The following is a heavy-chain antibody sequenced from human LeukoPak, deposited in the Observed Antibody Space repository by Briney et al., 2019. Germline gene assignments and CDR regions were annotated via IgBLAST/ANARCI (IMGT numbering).Heavy chain of an antibody. Sequence: GASVKVSCKASGYTFTSYGIGWVRQAPGQGLEWMGWISEYNGNANYAQNLQGRVTMTTDTSTSTTYMELRSLRSDDTAIYYCARVYSRAPGAGTAGYYFDYWGQGALVTVSS. V-gene: IGHV1-18*01. CDR3: ARVYSRAPGAGTAGYYFDY. CDR1: GYTFTSYG. D-gene: IGHD6-19*01. CDR2: ISEYNGNA. J-gene: IGHJ4*02.